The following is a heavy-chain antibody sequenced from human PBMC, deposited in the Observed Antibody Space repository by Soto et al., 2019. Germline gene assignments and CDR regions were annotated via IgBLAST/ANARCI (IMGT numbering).Heavy chain of an antibody. D-gene: IGHD1-1*01. CDR1: GYSFATYW. CDR2: IYPGDSDT. V-gene: IGHV5-51*01. Sequence: RESLKISCKGSGYSFATYWIGWVRQMPGKGLEWMGMIYPGDSDTRYSPSFQGQVTISADKSINTAYLQWSSLKASDTAIYYCARGATIGTTDWFDPWGQGTLVTVSS. CDR3: ARGATIGTTDWFDP. J-gene: IGHJ5*02.